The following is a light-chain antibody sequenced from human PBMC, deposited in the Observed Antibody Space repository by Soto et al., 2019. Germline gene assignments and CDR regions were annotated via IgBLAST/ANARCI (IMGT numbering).Light chain of an antibody. CDR3: QQYDSSPRT. CDR1: QSVSRN. CDR2: GVS. J-gene: IGKJ1*01. Sequence: EIVMTQSPATLSVSPGERATLSCRASQSVSRNLAWYQQKPGQAPRPLIYGVSSRATGIPDRFSGSGSGTDFTLTISRLEPEDFAVYYCQQYDSSPRTFGQGTKVDIK. V-gene: IGKV3-20*01.